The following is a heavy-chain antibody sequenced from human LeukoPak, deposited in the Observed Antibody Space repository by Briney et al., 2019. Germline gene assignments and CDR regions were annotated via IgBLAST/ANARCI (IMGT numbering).Heavy chain of an antibody. CDR1: GFTFSSYA. D-gene: IGHD3-3*01. V-gene: IGHV3-64*01. J-gene: IGHJ3*02. CDR3: ARPALEWLLYDAFDI. CDR2: ISSNGGST. Sequence: GGSLRLSCAASGFTFSSYAMHWVRQAPGKGLEYVSAISSNGGSTYYANSVKGRFTISRDNSKNTLYLQMGSLRAEDTAVYYCARPALEWLLYDAFDIWGQGTMVTVSS.